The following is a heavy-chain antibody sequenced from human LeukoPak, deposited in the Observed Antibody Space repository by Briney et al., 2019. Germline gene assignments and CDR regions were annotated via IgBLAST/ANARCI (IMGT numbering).Heavy chain of an antibody. CDR1: GGSFSGYY. V-gene: IGHV4-34*01. CDR3: ARTITSNWFDP. J-gene: IGHJ5*02. CDR2: IHHSGIT. Sequence: SETLSLTCAVYGGSFSGYYWSWIRQPPGKGLEWIGEIHHSGITNYSPSLKSRVTISIDTSKNHFSLKMTSVTAADTAVYYCARTITSNWFDPWGQGTLVTVFS.